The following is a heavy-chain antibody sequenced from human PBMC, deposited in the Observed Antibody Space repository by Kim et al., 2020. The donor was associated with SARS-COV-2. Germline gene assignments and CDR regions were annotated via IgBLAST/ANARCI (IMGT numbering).Heavy chain of an antibody. CDR1: GYTFTSYY. CDR2: INPSGGST. CDR3: ARVGGENYYDSIGGWFDP. V-gene: IGHV1-46*01. D-gene: IGHD3-22*01. J-gene: IGHJ5*02. Sequence: ASVKVSCKASGYTFTSYYMHWVRQAPGQGLEWMGIINPSGGSTSYAQKFQGRVTMTRDTSTSTVYMELSSLRSEDTAVYYCARVGGENYYDSIGGWFDPWGQGTLVTVSS.